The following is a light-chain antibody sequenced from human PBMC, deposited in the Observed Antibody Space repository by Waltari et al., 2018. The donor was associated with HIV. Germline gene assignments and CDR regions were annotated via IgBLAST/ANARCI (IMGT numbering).Light chain of an antibody. CDR2: EVS. CDR1: SNDVGGYHY. V-gene: IGLV2-14*01. J-gene: IGLJ2*01. Sequence: QSALTQPASVSGSPGQSITISCTGSSNDVGGYHYVSWFQHPPGQAPKLIMSEVSNRPSGVSSLFSGSKSGTSASLAISGLRSEDEADYYCAAWDDSLSAVVFGGGTKLTVL. CDR3: AAWDDSLSAVV.